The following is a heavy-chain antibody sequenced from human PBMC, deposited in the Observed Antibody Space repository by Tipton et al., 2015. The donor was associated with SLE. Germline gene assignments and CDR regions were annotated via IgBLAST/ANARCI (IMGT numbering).Heavy chain of an antibody. Sequence: TLSLTCTVSGGSITSSGYYWGWIRQPPGKGLEWIGSIYYSGSTYYNPSLKSRVTMSVDTSKNQFSLKLSSVTAADTAVYYCVGATSYYFDYWGRGTLVTVSS. V-gene: IGHV4-39*07. CDR1: GGSITSSGYY. D-gene: IGHD6-6*01. J-gene: IGHJ4*02. CDR3: VGATSYYFDY. CDR2: IYYSGST.